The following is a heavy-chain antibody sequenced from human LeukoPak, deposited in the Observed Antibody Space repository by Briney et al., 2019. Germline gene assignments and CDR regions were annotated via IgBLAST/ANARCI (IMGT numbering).Heavy chain of an antibody. CDR2: INPNSGGT. D-gene: IGHD3-16*01. CDR1: GYTFTGYY. Sequence: ASVKVSCKASGYTFTGYYMHWVRQAPGQGLEWMGWINPNSGGTNYAQKFQGRVTMTRDTSISTAYMELSRLRSDDTAVYYCARDGGLTGDYYYYMDVWGKGTTVTVSS. J-gene: IGHJ6*03. V-gene: IGHV1-2*02. CDR3: ARDGGLTGDYYYYMDV.